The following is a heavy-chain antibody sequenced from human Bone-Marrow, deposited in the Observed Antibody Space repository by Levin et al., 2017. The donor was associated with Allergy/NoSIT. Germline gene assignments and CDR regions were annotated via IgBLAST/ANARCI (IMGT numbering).Heavy chain of an antibody. V-gene: IGHV4-59*08. J-gene: IGHJ4*02. CDR3: ARHRGYRGYDYFDS. D-gene: IGHD5-12*01. CDR2: APCSGDT. Sequence: KPSETLSLTCTVSGDSISSYCWSWIRQPPGKGLEWIGYAPCSGDTNSNPSLKSRVTTSVDTSKNQFSLKLTSVTAADTAVYYCARHRGYRGYDYFDSWGPGTLVTVSS. CDR1: GDSISSYC.